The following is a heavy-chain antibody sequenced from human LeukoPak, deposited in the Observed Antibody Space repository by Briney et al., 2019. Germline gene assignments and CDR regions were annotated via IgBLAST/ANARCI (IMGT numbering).Heavy chain of an antibody. D-gene: IGHD3-10*01. V-gene: IGHV1-8*03. CDR3: AKVLPLLLWFGEPLFYFDY. CDR1: GYTFTSYD. J-gene: IGHJ4*02. Sequence: ASVKVSCKASGYTFTSYDINWVRQATGQGLEWMGWMNPNSGSTGYAQKFQGRVTITRNTSISTAYMELSSLRSEDTAVYYCAKVLPLLLWFGEPLFYFDYWGQGTLVTVSS. CDR2: MNPNSGST.